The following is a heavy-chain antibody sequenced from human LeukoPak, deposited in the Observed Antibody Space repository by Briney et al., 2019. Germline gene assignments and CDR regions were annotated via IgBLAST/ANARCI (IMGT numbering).Heavy chain of an antibody. D-gene: IGHD3-10*01. J-gene: IGHJ4*02. CDR3: AKRGPYGSGENFDY. V-gene: IGHV3-23*01. Sequence: GGSLRLSCAASGFTFNTYAMSGVRQAPGKGLEWVSAISGTGISTYYADSVKGRFTISRDNSKNTLYLQMNTLRAEDTAVYYCAKRGPYGSGENFDYWGQGTLVTVSS. CDR2: ISGTGIST. CDR1: GFTFNTYA.